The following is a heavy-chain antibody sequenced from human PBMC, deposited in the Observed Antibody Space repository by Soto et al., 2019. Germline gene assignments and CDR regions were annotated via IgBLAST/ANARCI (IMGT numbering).Heavy chain of an antibody. CDR1: GFSLGPYG. J-gene: IGHJ4*02. Sequence: VGSLRLSCAVSGFSLGPYGVTWVRQTPEKGLEWVSGFSGGSGAIFYADSVRGRFTISRDSSTAYLQMNNLRPEDTAVYFCARCNGFWDSWGKGSLVT. CDR3: ARCNGFWDS. D-gene: IGHD4-4*01. V-gene: IGHV3-23*01. CDR2: FSGGSGAI.